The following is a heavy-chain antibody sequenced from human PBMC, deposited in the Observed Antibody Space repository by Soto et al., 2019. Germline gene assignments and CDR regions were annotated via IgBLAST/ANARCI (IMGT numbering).Heavy chain of an antibody. CDR3: ARATAVTTRGFDN. Sequence: QVQLQESGPGLVKPSETLSLACTVSGGSVRSGKDYWSWIRQSPGKGLEWIGLIYAGGATNYNPSPKSRVTISVASSENQFSLTLNSVTAADTAMYFCARATAVTTRGFDNWGQGTLVTVSS. J-gene: IGHJ4*02. CDR1: GGSVRSGKDY. CDR2: IYAGGAT. D-gene: IGHD4-17*01. V-gene: IGHV4-61*01.